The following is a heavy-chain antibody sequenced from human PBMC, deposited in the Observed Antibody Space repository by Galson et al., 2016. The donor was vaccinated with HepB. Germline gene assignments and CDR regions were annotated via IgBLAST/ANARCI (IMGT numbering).Heavy chain of an antibody. V-gene: IGHV3-43*01. CDR2: ITGDRANA. J-gene: IGHJ4*02. D-gene: IGHD4/OR15-4a*01. Sequence: LRLSCAASGFTFGTYTMHWIRQAPGEGLQWVSLITGDRANAYYADSVKGRFTIPRDNRKNSLYLQMNSLKTEDTAMYFCGRVDDGATYRIDFWGQGTLVTVSS. CDR3: GRVDDGATYRIDF. CDR1: GFTFGTYT.